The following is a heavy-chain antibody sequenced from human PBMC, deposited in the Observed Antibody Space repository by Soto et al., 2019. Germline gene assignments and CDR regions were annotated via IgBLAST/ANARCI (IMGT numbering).Heavy chain of an antibody. V-gene: IGHV1-18*01. D-gene: IGHD1-26*01. Sequence: QVQLVQSGAEVKKPGASVKVSCKASGYTFTSYGISWVRQAPGQGLEWMGWISAYNGNTNYAQKLQGRVTMTTDTSTSTAYMELRSLRSDDTAVYYCASEALLRPYYYYGMDVWGQGTTVTVSS. CDR2: ISAYNGNT. CDR1: GYTFTSYG. CDR3: ASEALLRPYYYYGMDV. J-gene: IGHJ6*02.